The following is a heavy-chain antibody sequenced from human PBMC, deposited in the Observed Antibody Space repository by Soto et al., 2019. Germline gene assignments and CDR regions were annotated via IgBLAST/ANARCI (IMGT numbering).Heavy chain of an antibody. D-gene: IGHD6-13*01. CDR2: ISSSSSTI. CDR3: ARHPERIAQIGWFDP. J-gene: IGHJ5*02. CDR1: GFTFSSYG. V-gene: IGHV3-48*01. Sequence: EVQLVESGGGLVQPGGSLRLSCAASGFTFSSYGMNWVRQAPGKGLEWVSYISSSSSTIYYADSVKGRFTISRDNAKNSLYLQMNSLRAEDTAVYYCARHPERIAQIGWFDPWGQEPWSPSPQ.